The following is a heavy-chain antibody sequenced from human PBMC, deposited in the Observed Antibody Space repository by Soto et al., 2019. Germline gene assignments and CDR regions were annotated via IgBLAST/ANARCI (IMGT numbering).Heavy chain of an antibody. D-gene: IGHD6-6*01. V-gene: IGHV4-39*01. CDR2: MYYTGNK. J-gene: IGHJ5*02. CDR3: ARRSSSSLGSLFDP. Sequence: SETLSLTCTVSGGSISSSTYYWDWIRQPPGKGLEWIGAMYYTGNKNYNPSPESRVTMSVDTSKNQFSLKLSSVTPTDTAVYYCARRSSSSLGSLFDPWGRGILVTVSS. CDR1: GGSISSSTYY.